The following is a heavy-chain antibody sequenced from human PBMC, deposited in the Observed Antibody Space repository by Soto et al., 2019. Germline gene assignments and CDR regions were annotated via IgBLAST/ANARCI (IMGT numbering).Heavy chain of an antibody. CDR1: GYTFTSYD. D-gene: IGHD3-3*01. J-gene: IGHJ6*02. V-gene: IGHV1-8*01. CDR2: MNPNSGNT. CDR3: ARGGFRPTFFLEWLPSVRNYYYYGMDV. Sequence: GASVKVSCKASGYTFTSYDINWVRQATGQGLEWMGWMNPNSGNTGYAQKFQGRVTMTRNTSISTAYMELSSLRSEDTAVYYCARGGFRPTFFLEWLPSVRNYYYYGMDVWGQGTTVTVSS.